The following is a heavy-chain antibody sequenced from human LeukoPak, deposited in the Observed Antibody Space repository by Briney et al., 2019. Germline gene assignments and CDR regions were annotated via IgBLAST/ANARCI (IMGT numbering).Heavy chain of an antibody. Sequence: PSETLSLTCAVYGGSFSGYYWSWIRQPPGKGLEWIGEINHSGSTDYNPSLKSRVTISVDTSKNQFSLKLSSVTAADTAVYYCARGHIWDSSGYYFRPPPFFGYWGQGTLVTVSS. D-gene: IGHD3-22*01. V-gene: IGHV4-34*01. CDR2: INHSGST. CDR1: GGSFSGYY. CDR3: ARGHIWDSSGYYFRPPPFFGY. J-gene: IGHJ4*02.